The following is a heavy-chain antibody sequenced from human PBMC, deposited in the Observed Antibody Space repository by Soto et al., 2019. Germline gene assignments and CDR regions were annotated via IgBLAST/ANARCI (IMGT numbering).Heavy chain of an antibody. CDR1: GYSFTSYS. D-gene: IGHD5-18*01. V-gene: IGHV5-51*01. Sequence: PGKSLKISCKGYGYSFTSYSIGWVRHMPGKGLERLGIIYPGDSDTRYSPSFQGQVTSTSATSISTPYLQGSSLKASDTARYYCARTELGYSYGYYSDWGQGTLATVSS. J-gene: IGHJ4*02. CDR2: IYPGDSDT. CDR3: ARTELGYSYGYYSD.